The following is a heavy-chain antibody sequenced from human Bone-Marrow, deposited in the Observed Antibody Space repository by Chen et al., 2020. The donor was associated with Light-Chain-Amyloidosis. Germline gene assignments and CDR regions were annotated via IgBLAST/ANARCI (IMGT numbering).Heavy chain of an antibody. V-gene: IGHV3-23*04. Sequence: EVQLVESGGGLLQRGGSLRLSCAASGFAFSSYAMSWVRQAPGKGLEWGKGLGGGATLRGGGGSRYSGDSVKGRLTISRDNSTNALLGQVNGLRAEDTAVYDCAKDISYDDILPGYPADAFDIWGQGTMVTVSS. CDR3: AKDISYDDILPGYPADAFDI. CDR1: GFAFSSYA. D-gene: IGHD3-9*01. CDR2: LRGGGGSR. J-gene: IGHJ3*02.